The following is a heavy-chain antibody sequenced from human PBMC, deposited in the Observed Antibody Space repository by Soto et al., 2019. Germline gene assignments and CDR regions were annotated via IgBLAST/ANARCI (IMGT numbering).Heavy chain of an antibody. J-gene: IGHJ4*02. CDR1: RFTFSSYS. Sequence: GGSLRLSCAASRFTFSSYSMNWVRQAPGKGLEWVSSISSSSSYIYYADSVKGRFTISRDNAKNSLYLQMNSLRAEDTAVYYCARDSSGGYSSGWYFGDFDYWGQGTLVTVSS. CDR3: ARDSSGGYSSGWYFGDFDY. D-gene: IGHD6-19*01. V-gene: IGHV3-21*01. CDR2: ISSSSSYI.